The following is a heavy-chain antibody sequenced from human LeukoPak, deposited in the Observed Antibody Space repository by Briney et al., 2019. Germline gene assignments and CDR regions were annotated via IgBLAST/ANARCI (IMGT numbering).Heavy chain of an antibody. CDR3: ARDPSHHSGTFDI. Sequence: SETLSLTCTVSGDSISSGDYYWSWIRQPAGKGLEWIGDIYFSGNTKYNPSLQSRVTISLDMSQNQFSLRLRSVTAADTAVYYCARDPSHHSGTFDIWGQGTMVTVSS. D-gene: IGHD2-15*01. CDR1: GDSISSGDYY. V-gene: IGHV4-61*10. J-gene: IGHJ3*02. CDR2: IYFSGNT.